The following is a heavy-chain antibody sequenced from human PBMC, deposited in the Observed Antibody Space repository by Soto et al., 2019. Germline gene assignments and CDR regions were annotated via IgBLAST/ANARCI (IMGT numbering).Heavy chain of an antibody. CDR1: GGTFSSYA. J-gene: IGHJ1*01. CDR3: AREGGYVPNGFQH. D-gene: IGHD1-1*01. CDR2: IIPIFGTA. Sequence: TSVKGSCKASGGTFSSYASSCVRQAPGQGREWMGGIIPIFGTANYAQKFQGRVTITADESTSTAYMELSSLRSEDTAVYYCAREGGYVPNGFQHWGQGTLVTVSS. V-gene: IGHV1-69*13.